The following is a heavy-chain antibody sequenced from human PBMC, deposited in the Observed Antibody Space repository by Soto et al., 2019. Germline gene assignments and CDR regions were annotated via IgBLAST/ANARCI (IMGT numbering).Heavy chain of an antibody. J-gene: IGHJ4*02. CDR1: GGSISSGGYY. D-gene: IGHD5-18*01. CDR3: ARGSDTAMVDPYYFDY. V-gene: IGHV4-31*03. CDR2: IYYSGST. Sequence: SETLSLTCTVSGGSISSGGYYWSWIRQHPGKGLEWIGYIYYSGSTYYNPSLKSRVTISVDTSKNQFSLKLSSVTAADTAVYYCARGSDTAMVDPYYFDYWGQGTLVTVSS.